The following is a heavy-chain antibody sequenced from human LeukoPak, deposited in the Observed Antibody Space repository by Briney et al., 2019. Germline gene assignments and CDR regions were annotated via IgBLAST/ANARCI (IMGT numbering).Heavy chain of an antibody. D-gene: IGHD6-13*01. V-gene: IGHV3-7*01. CDR1: GFTFSSYW. Sequence: PGGSLRLSCAASGFTFSSYWMSWVRQAPGKGLEWVANIKQDGSEKYYVDSVKGRFTISRDNAKNSLYLQMNSLRAEYTAVYYCARVNAQAGYSSSWYPTNFDYWGQGTLVTASS. CDR3: ARVNAQAGYSSSWYPTNFDY. CDR2: IKQDGSEK. J-gene: IGHJ4*02.